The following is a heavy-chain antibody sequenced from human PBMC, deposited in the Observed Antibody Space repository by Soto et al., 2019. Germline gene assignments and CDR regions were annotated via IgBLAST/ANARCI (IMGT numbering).Heavy chain of an antibody. D-gene: IGHD3-9*01. CDR1: GFTFSSYG. Sequence: VQLVESGGGVVQPGRSLRLSCAASGFTFSSYGMHWVRQAPGKGLEWVAVISYDGSNKYYADSVKGRFTISRDNSKNTLYLQMNSLRAEDTAVYYCAKEGSDYDILTGSGYYGMDVWGQGTTVTVSS. J-gene: IGHJ6*02. CDR3: AKEGSDYDILTGSGYYGMDV. CDR2: ISYDGSNK. V-gene: IGHV3-30*18.